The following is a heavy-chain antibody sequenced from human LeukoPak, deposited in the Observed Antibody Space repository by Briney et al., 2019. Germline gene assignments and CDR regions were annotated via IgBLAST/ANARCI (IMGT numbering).Heavy chain of an antibody. CDR2: ISSSSSDI. CDR3: VTFYYDSSGSYVHY. Sequence: GGSLRLSCAASGFTFRTHTMNWVRQAPGKGLEWVSCISSSSSDIYYADSVKGRFTISRDNAKNSLYLHMSSLRAEDTAVYHCVTFYYDSSGSYVHYWGQGTLVTVSS. D-gene: IGHD3-22*01. CDR1: GFTFRTHT. V-gene: IGHV3-21*01. J-gene: IGHJ4*02.